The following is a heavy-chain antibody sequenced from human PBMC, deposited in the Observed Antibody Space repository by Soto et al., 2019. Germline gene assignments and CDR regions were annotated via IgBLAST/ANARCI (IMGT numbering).Heavy chain of an antibody. V-gene: IGHV4-59*12. CDR3: ARGYRSQLWLHYYYGMDV. CDR1: GGSISSYY. Sequence: PSETLSLTCTVSGGSISSYYWSWIRQPPGKGLEWIGEINHSGSTNYNPSLKSRVTISVDTSKNQFSLKLSSVTAADTAVYYCARGYRSQLWLHYYYGMDVWGQGTTVTVSS. D-gene: IGHD5-18*01. J-gene: IGHJ6*01. CDR2: INHSGST.